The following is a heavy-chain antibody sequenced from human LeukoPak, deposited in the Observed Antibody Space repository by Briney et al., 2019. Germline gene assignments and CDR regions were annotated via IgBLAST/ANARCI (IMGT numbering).Heavy chain of an antibody. D-gene: IGHD5-24*01. J-gene: IGHJ4*02. CDR3: ARDSPIGGRNGYRIFDY. CDR2: IYYSGST. Sequence: PSETLSLTCTVSGGSISSYYWRWIRQPPGKGLEWIGSIYYSGSTNYNPSLKSRVTISVDTSKNQFSLKLSSVTAADTAVYFCARDSPIGGRNGYRIFDYWGQGTLVTVSS. V-gene: IGHV4-59*01. CDR1: GGSISSYY.